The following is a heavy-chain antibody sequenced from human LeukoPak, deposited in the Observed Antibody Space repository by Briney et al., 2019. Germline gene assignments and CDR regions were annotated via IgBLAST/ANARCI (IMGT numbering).Heavy chain of an antibody. V-gene: IGHV4-38-2*02. CDR3: ARHPELLRYFQH. CDR2: IYYSGST. CDR1: GYSISSGYY. Sequence: SETLSLTCTVSGYSISSGYYWGWIRQPPGKGLEGIGSIYYSGSTYYNPSLKSRVTISVDTSKNQFSLKLSSVTAADTAVYYCARHPELLRYFQHWGQGTLVTVSS. J-gene: IGHJ1*01. D-gene: IGHD1-26*01.